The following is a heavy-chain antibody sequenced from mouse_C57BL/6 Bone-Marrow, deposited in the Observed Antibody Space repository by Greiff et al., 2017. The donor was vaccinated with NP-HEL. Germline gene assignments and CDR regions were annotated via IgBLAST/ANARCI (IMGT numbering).Heavy chain of an antibody. CDR2: ISSGGSYT. CDR1: GFTFSSYG. Sequence: EVQLKESGGDLVKPGGSLKLSCAASGFTFSSYGMSWVRQTPDKRLEWVATISSGGSYTYYPDSVKGRFTISRDNAKNTLYLQMSSLKSEDTAMYYCASNYEAYWGQGTLVTVSA. D-gene: IGHD2-1*01. J-gene: IGHJ3*01. CDR3: ASNYEAY. V-gene: IGHV5-6*01.